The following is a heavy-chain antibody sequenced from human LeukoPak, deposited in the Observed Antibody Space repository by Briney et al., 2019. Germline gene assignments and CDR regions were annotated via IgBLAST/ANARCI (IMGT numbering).Heavy chain of an antibody. V-gene: IGHV1-69*13. Sequence: SVKVSFKASGGTFSSYAISWVRQAPGQGLEWMGGIIPIFGTANYAQKFQGRVTITADESTSTAYMELSSLRSEDTAVYYCASPTTVKAYYYYMDVWGKGTTVTVSS. CDR1: GGTFSSYA. D-gene: IGHD4-11*01. CDR3: ASPTTVKAYYYYMDV. CDR2: IIPIFGTA. J-gene: IGHJ6*03.